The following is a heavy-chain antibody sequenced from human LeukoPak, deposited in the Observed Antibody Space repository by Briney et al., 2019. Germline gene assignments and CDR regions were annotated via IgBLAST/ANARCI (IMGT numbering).Heavy chain of an antibody. J-gene: IGHJ4*02. CDR1: GFTFSSYE. CDR3: ARDLYRIVVVPHYFDY. Sequence: GGSLRLSCAASGFTFSSYEMNWVRQAPGKGLEWVANIKQDGSEKYYVDSVKGRFTISRDNAKNLLYLQMNSLRAEDTAVYYCARDLYRIVVVPHYFDYWGQGTLVTVSS. CDR2: IKQDGSEK. V-gene: IGHV3-7*01. D-gene: IGHD3-22*01.